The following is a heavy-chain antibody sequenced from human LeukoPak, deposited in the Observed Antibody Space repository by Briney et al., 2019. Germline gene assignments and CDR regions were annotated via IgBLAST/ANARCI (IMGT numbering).Heavy chain of an antibody. V-gene: IGHV1-2*02. J-gene: IGHJ4*02. CDR3: ARVLRVGATRGSLAY. D-gene: IGHD1-26*01. CDR2: INPNSGGT. CDR1: GYTFTSYG. Sequence: ASVKVSCKASGYTFTSYGISWVRQAPGQGLEWMGWINPNSGGTNYAQKFQGRVTMTRDTSISTAYMELSRLRSDDTAVYYCARVLRVGATRGSLAYWGQGTLVTVSS.